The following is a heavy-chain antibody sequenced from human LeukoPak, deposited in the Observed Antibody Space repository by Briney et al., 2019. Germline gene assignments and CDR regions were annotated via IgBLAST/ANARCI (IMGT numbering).Heavy chain of an antibody. CDR1: GGSLSGYY. J-gene: IGHJ2*01. V-gene: IGHV4-34*01. CDR2: INHSGST. Sequence: SENLSLTCAVYGGSLSGYYWSWIRQPPGKGLEWIGEINHSGSTNYNPSLKSRVTISVDTSKNQFSLRQSSVTAADTAVYYCARGAAVAGSYWYFDLWGRGTLVTVSS. D-gene: IGHD6-19*01. CDR3: ARGAAVAGSYWYFDL.